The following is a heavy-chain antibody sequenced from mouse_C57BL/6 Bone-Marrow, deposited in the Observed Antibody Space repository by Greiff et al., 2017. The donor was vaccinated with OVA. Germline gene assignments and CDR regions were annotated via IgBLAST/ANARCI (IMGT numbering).Heavy chain of an antibody. J-gene: IGHJ2*01. V-gene: IGHV5-6*01. CDR1: GFTFSSYG. D-gene: IGHD2-5*01. CDR3: ASYSNQYYFDY. Sequence: EVQRVESGGDLVKPGGSLKLSCAASGFTFSSYGMSWVRQTPDKRLEWVATISSGGSYTYYPDSVKGRFTISRDNAKNTLYLQRSSLKSEDTAMYYCASYSNQYYFDYWGQGTTLTVSS. CDR2: ISSGGSYT.